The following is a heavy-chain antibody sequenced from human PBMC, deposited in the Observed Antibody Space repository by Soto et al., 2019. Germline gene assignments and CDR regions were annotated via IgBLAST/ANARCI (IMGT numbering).Heavy chain of an antibody. Sequence: QVHLQESGPGLVKPSETLSLICSVSGDSISNGYWTWIRQPPGRGLEWIGFIYFGGSFNYNPSLNTQIIFSVDTSKNESSLKLTSMTAADTAIYYCTRAYYHSVAFGFDPWGQGAQVTVSS. V-gene: IGHV4-59*01. CDR2: IYFGGSF. CDR3: TRAYYHSVAFGFDP. J-gene: IGHJ5*02. D-gene: IGHD3-9*01. CDR1: GDSISNGY.